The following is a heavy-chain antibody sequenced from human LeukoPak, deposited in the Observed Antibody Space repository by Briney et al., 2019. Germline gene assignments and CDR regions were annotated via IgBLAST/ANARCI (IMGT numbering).Heavy chain of an antibody. D-gene: IGHD3-9*01. V-gene: IGHV1-69*06. CDR2: IIPIFGTA. Sequence: AASVKVSCKASGGTFSSYAISWVRQAPGQGLEWMGGIIPIFGTANYAQKFQGRVTITADKSTSTAYMELSSLRSEDTAVYYCAGTGLVLRYFDWLFLLYWGQGTLVTVSS. CDR3: AGTGLVLRYFDWLFLLY. CDR1: GGTFSSYA. J-gene: IGHJ4*02.